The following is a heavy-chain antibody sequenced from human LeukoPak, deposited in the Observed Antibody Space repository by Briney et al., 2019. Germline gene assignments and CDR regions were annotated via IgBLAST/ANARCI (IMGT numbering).Heavy chain of an antibody. D-gene: IGHD6-19*01. CDR1: EYIFTSYW. Sequence: GDSLKISCRGSEYIFTSYWIGWVRQMPGKGLEWMGIIYPHDSNTRYSPSFQGQVTISADKSISTAYLQWTSLKASDTAIYYCARSFVAGAGYYYGMDVWGQGTTVTVSS. CDR2: IYPHDSNT. V-gene: IGHV5-51*01. CDR3: ARSFVAGAGYYYGMDV. J-gene: IGHJ6*02.